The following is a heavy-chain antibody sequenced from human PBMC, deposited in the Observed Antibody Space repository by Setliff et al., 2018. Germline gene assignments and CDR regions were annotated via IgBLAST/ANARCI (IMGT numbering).Heavy chain of an antibody. CDR3: VKAGFDAISNGLDY. V-gene: IGHV1-18*01. J-gene: IGHJ4*02. CDR1: GYTFSTYG. D-gene: IGHD3-3*01. CDR2: ISPHTGGT. Sequence: ASVKVSCKDSGYTFSTYGISWVRQAPGQGLEWMGRISPHTGGTNSAQKFQGRVTMTRDTSVSTVYMELNSLRSDDTAVYYCVKAGFDAISNGLDYWGQGTLVTVSS.